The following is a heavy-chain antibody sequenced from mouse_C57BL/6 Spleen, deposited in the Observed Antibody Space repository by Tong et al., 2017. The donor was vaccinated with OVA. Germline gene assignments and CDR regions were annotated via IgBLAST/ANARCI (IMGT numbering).Heavy chain of an antibody. V-gene: IGHV1S81*02. J-gene: IGHJ2*01. Sequence: VQLQESGAELVKPGASVKLSCKASGYTFTSYWMHWVKQRPGQGLEWIGEINPSNGRTNYNEKFKSKATLTVDKSSSRDYMHTSSITSEESAVYYCARLRGMVAHFDYWGQGTPLTVSS. CDR1: GYTFTSYW. CDR3: ARLRGMVAHFDY. D-gene: IGHD2-3*01. CDR2: INPSNGRT.